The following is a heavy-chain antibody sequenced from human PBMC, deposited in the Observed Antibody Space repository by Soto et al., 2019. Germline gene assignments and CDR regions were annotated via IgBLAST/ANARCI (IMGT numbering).Heavy chain of an antibody. CDR1: GFTFSSYA. CDR2: ISGSGGST. V-gene: IGHV3-23*01. D-gene: IGHD6-19*01. Sequence: GGSLRLSCAASGFTFSSYAMSWVRQAPGKGLEWVSAISGSGGSTYYADSVKGRFTISRDNSKNTLYLQMNSLRAEDTAVYYCAKLIHLKAVAAPSGYFQHWGQGTLVTVSS. J-gene: IGHJ1*01. CDR3: AKLIHLKAVAAPSGYFQH.